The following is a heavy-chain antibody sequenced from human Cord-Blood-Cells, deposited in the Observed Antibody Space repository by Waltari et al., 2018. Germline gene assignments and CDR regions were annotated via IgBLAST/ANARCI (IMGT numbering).Heavy chain of an antibody. CDR1: GYTCTCYH. Sequence: QAQLVQSGAEVKNPGASVKVSCKAPGYTCTCYHMHWVRQAPGQGLEWMGWINPNSGGTNYAQKFQGRVTMTRDTSISTAYMELSRLRSDDTAVYYCARDSVTGERLDYWGQGTLVTVSS. V-gene: IGHV1-2*02. CDR3: ARDSVTGERLDY. D-gene: IGHD7-27*01. CDR2: INPNSGGT. J-gene: IGHJ4*02.